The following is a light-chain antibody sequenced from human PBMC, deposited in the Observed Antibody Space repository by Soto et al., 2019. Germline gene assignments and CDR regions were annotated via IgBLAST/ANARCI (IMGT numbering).Light chain of an antibody. CDR3: QVRDVWPS. V-gene: IGKV3-11*01. Sequence: IVLTQFPVTLAFSPGEKAVLPRRASQSVSTSLAWYQHKTGQAPRLFIYDASKRAPGVPARFSGSGSGTDFTLTISSLEPEDFAVYYCQVRDVWPSFGQGTKVDIK. CDR1: QSVSTS. J-gene: IGKJ1*01. CDR2: DAS.